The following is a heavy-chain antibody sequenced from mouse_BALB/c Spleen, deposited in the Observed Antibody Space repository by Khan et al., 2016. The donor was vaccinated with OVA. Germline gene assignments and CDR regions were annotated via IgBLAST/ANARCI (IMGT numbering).Heavy chain of an antibody. CDR1: GYTFRNYG. V-gene: IGHV9-3-1*01. Sequence: QIQLVQSGPELKKPGETVKISCKASGYTFRNYGMNWVKQTPGKGLKWMGWINTYTGEPTYADDFKGRFAFSLETSASTAYLQINNLRNEDTASYFCARPPYVSYVLDYWGQGTSVTVSS. D-gene: IGHD1-1*01. CDR2: INTYTGEP. J-gene: IGHJ4*01. CDR3: ARPPYVSYVLDY.